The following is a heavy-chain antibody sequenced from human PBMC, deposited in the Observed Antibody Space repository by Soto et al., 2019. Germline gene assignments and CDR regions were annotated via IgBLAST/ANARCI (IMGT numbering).Heavy chain of an antibody. Sequence: QVQMQESGPGLVKTSETLSLTCTVSGGSISSYYWSWIRQTPGKGLEWIGYIYYSGSTNYNPSLKSRVTISVDTSKNQFSVKLSSVTAADTAVYYCARVGGYCSSTSCFGDHWFDLWGQGTLVTVSS. CDR3: ARVGGYCSSTSCFGDHWFDL. J-gene: IGHJ5*02. CDR1: GGSISSYY. V-gene: IGHV4-59*01. D-gene: IGHD2-2*01. CDR2: IYYSGST.